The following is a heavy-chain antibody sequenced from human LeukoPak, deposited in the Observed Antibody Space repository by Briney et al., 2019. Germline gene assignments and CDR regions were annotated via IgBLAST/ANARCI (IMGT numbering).Heavy chain of an antibody. Sequence: GGSLRLSCAASGFTFSDYFMSWIRQAPGKGLEWLSFINSAGDNIYYADSVKGRFTISRDNAKKTLYLEMNSLRMEDTAIYYCATSRVFDYWGQGTLVTVSS. J-gene: IGHJ4*02. CDR1: GFTFSDYF. CDR2: INSAGDNI. V-gene: IGHV3-11*04. CDR3: ATSRVFDY.